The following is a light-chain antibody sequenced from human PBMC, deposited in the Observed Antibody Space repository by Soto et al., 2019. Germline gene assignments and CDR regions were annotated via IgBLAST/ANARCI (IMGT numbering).Light chain of an antibody. V-gene: IGKV1-5*01. CDR3: QQYNGY. Sequence: DIQMTQSPSTLSASVGDRVTITCRASQSISRWLAGYQQKPGKAPKVLIDLASSLKSGAPSRFSGSGSGTEFTLIINNLQPDDFATYYCQQYNGYFGQGTKLEIK. J-gene: IGKJ2*01. CDR1: QSISRW. CDR2: LAS.